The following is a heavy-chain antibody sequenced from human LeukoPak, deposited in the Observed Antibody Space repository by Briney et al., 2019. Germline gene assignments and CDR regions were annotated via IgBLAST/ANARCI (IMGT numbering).Heavy chain of an antibody. Sequence: QPGGSLRLSCAVSGFRVIDYYMSWVRQAPGKGLEWVGLIRDSGEAFYADFARGRFAISRDESENTLYLQMNSLRVEDTAVYFCARDRAANQDWVEFDPWGQGTPVFVSS. J-gene: IGHJ5*02. CDR1: GFRVIDYY. CDR2: IRDSGEA. CDR3: ARDRAANQDWVEFDP. V-gene: IGHV3-66*03. D-gene: IGHD3/OR15-3a*01.